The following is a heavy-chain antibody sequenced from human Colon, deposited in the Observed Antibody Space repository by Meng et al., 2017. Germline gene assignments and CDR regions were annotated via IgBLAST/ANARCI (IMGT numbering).Heavy chain of an antibody. J-gene: IGHJ1*01. D-gene: IGHD5-18*01. V-gene: IGHV3-23*01. CDR1: GFIFSTYS. CDR3: VQLLNGYFLS. Sequence: EVQLLESGGGLIQPGGSRRLSCAASGFIFSTYSMIWVRQVPGKGLEWVSSITSSGDSAYYADSVKGRSTIFRDNSKNTLYLQMNSLRAEDTAVYNCVQLLNGYFLSWGQGTLVTVSS. CDR2: ITSSGDSA.